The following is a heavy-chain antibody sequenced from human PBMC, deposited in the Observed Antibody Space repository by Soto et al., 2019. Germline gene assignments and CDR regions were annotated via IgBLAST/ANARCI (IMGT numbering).Heavy chain of an antibody. Sequence: PSETLSLTCTVYGGSISSSSYYWGWIRQPPGKGLEWIGSIYYSGSTYYNPSLKSRVTISVDTSKNQFSLKLSSVTAADTAVYYCARLRWAQFPYFDYWGQGTLVTVSS. CDR3: ARLRWAQFPYFDY. CDR1: GGSISSSSYY. D-gene: IGHD2-21*01. CDR2: IYYSGST. V-gene: IGHV4-39*01. J-gene: IGHJ4*02.